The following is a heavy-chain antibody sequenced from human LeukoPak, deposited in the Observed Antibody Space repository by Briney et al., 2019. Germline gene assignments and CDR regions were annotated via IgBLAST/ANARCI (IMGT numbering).Heavy chain of an antibody. CDR2: IIPIFGTA. CDR1: GGTFSSYA. CDR3: VLPVDYYDSSGYRNWFDP. D-gene: IGHD3-22*01. J-gene: IGHJ5*02. Sequence: SVKVSCKASGGTFSSYATSWVRQAPGQGLEWMGGIIPIFGTANYAQKFQGRVTITADESTSTAYMELSSLRSEDTAVYYCVLPVDYYDSSGYRNWFDPWGQGTLVTVSS. V-gene: IGHV1-69*13.